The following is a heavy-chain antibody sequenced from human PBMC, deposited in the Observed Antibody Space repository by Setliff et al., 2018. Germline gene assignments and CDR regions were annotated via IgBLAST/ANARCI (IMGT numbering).Heavy chain of an antibody. V-gene: IGHV1-24*01. CDR1: GYTFTDNY. Sequence: ASVKVSCKASGYTFTDNYIHWGRQAPGKGLEWMGGFDPEDGETIYAQKFQGRVTMTEYTSTDTAYMELSSLRSEDTAVYYCAADYYDSSGYGYWGQGTLVTVSS. J-gene: IGHJ4*02. CDR3: AADYYDSSGYGY. CDR2: FDPEDGET. D-gene: IGHD3-22*01.